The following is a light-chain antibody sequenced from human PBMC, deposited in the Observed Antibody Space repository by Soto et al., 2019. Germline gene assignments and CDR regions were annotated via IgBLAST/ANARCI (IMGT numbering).Light chain of an antibody. CDR2: GAF. CDR1: ESVSSN. J-gene: IGKJ4*01. CDR3: QQYNNWLT. Sequence: EIVMTQSPATLSVSPGERATLPCRASESVSSNLAWYQQKPGQAPRLLIYGAFTRATGIPARFSGSRSGTEFTLTISSLQSEDFAVYYCQQYNNWLTFGGGTKVDIK. V-gene: IGKV3-15*01.